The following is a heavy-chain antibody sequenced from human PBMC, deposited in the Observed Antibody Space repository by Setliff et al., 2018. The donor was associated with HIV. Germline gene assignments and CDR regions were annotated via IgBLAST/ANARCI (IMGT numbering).Heavy chain of an antibody. J-gene: IGHJ4*02. D-gene: IGHD1-26*01. V-gene: IGHV1-69*10. CDR3: ASYSGSYYFILHY. CDR2: IIPVLGLS. CDR1: GDTFSSYA. Sequence: SVKVSCKASGDTFSSYAISWVRQAPGQGLEWMGGIIPVLGLSYNAQNFQGRVTITADESMSTAYMELSSLRSEDTAVYYCASYSGSYYFILHYWGQGTLVTVSS.